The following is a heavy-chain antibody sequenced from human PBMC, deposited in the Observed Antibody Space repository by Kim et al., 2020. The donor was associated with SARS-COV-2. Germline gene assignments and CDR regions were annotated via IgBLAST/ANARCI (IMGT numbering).Heavy chain of an antibody. D-gene: IGHD5-18*01. J-gene: IGHJ3*02. CDR3: AGDCPVGYSYAKGAFDI. Sequence: VKGRFTISRDNAKNALDLQRNSLRAEDTAVYYCAGDCPVGYSYAKGAFDIWGQGTMVTVSS. V-gene: IGHV3-21*01.